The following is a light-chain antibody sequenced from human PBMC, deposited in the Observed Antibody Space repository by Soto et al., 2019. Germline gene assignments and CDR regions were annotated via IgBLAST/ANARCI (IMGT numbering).Light chain of an antibody. CDR1: QSVSSN. J-gene: IGKJ1*01. CDR2: GAS. V-gene: IGKV3-15*01. CDR3: QQYNNLWT. Sequence: EIVMTQSPATLSVSPGERATLSCRASQSVSSNLAWYQQKPGQAPRLLIYGASTRATGIPARFSGSGSGTEFTRTISSLQSEDSAVYYCQQYNNLWTFGQGTKVEIK.